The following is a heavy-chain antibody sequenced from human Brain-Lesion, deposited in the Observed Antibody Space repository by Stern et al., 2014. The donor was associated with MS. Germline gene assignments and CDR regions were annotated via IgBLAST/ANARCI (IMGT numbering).Heavy chain of an antibody. J-gene: IGHJ4*02. CDR1: GGSISSGNW. V-gene: IGHV4-4*02. D-gene: IGHD1-26*01. CDR2: MYHRGIT. Sequence: QVQLQESGPGLVKPSGTLSLTCAVSGGSISSGNWWSWVRQSPGKRLEWIGKMYHRGITNYNPSLESRVSISIDKSKNQFSLKVYSLTAADTAVYYCASNRGSGSFFDSWGQGSLVTVSS. CDR3: ASNRGSGSFFDS.